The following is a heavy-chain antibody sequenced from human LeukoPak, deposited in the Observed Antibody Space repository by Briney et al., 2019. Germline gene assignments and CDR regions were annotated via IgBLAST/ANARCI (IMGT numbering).Heavy chain of an antibody. J-gene: IGHJ4*02. D-gene: IGHD6-13*01. CDR2: IYYSGST. V-gene: IGHV4-39*01. CDR3: ARRRGYLVDY. Sequence: SETLSLTCTVSGGSISSSSYYWGWIRQPPGKGLEWIGNIYYSGSTYYNPSLKSRVTISEDTSKNQFSLKLSSVTAADTAVYYCARRRGYLVDYWGQGTLVTVSS. CDR1: GGSISSSSYY.